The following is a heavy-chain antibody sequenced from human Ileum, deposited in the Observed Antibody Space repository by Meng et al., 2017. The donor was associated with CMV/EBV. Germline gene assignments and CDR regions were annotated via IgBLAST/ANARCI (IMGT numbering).Heavy chain of an antibody. CDR3: ASDIYNSGWLLAF. CDR1: GYTFTGYY. CDR2: INPNGGAT. Sequence: ASVKVSCKASGYTFTGYYMHWVRQDPAQGLEYIGWINPNGGATGYTQKFQGRVTMTRDTSISTAYMELSRLTSDDTAKYYCASDIYNSGWLLAFWGQGTLVTVSS. J-gene: IGHJ1*01. D-gene: IGHD6-19*01. V-gene: IGHV1-2*02.